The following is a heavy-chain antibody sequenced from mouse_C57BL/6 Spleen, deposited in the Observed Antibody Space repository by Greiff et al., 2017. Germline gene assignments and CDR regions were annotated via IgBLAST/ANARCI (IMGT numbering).Heavy chain of an antibody. CDR2: IYPGDGDT. Sequence: QVQLQQSGPELVKPGASVKISCKASGYAFSSSWMNWVKQRPGKGLEWIGRIYPGDGDTNYNGKFKGKATLTADKSSSTAYMQLSSLTSEDSAVYFCAGGYSNYVRVFAYWGQGTLVTVSA. D-gene: IGHD2-5*01. V-gene: IGHV1-82*01. J-gene: IGHJ3*01. CDR3: AGGYSNYVRVFAY. CDR1: GYAFSSSW.